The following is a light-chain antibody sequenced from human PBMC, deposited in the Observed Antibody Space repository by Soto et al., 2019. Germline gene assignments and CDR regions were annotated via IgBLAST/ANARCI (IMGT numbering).Light chain of an antibody. CDR2: GAS. CDR1: QSVSSN. V-gene: IGKV3D-15*01. CDR3: QQYNNGPRT. J-gene: IGKJ2*01. Sequence: EIVMTQSPATLSVSPGERATLSCRASQSVSSNLAWYQQKPGQAPRLLIYGASTSAPGIPARFSGSGSGTEFTLTISSLHSEDFAVYYCQQYNNGPRTFGQGTKLEI.